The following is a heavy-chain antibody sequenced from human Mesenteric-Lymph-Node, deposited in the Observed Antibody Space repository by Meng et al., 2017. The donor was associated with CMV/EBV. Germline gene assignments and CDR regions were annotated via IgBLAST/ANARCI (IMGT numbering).Heavy chain of an antibody. CDR1: GGSISSYY. CDR3: ARGFTSVARGYFDF. D-gene: IGHD5-12*01. V-gene: IGHV4-38-2*01. CDR2: FYHGGGT. J-gene: IGHJ4*01. Sequence: SETLSLTCAVSGGSISSYYWGWIRQPPGKGLEWIGSFYHGGGTFYTPSLKSRVTVSVDTSKNQFSLKLTSLTATDTAVYYCARGFTSVARGYFDFWGHGTLVTVSS.